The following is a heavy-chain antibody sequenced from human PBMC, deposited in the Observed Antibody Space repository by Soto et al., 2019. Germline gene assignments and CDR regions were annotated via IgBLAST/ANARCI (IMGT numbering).Heavy chain of an antibody. V-gene: IGHV1-18*01. CDR1: GYTFTNYG. CDR3: AREGAGTIPLGY. J-gene: IGHJ4*02. Sequence: QVQLVQSGPEVKKPGASVKVSCKASGYTFTNYGFNWVRQAPGQGLEWMGWSSAYNGHTKYSQIFQARFIMTTDTSTSTSYMELRSLTSDDTAVYYCAREGAGTIPLGYWGQGTLVTVSS. D-gene: IGHD3-10*01. CDR2: SSAYNGHT.